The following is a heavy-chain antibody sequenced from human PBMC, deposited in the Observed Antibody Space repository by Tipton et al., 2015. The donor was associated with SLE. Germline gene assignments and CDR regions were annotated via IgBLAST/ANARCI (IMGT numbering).Heavy chain of an antibody. Sequence: QLMQSGGGLVPPGGSLRLSCGASGFSVRNSYMSWVRQAPGMGLEWVSDIYVDGVTNYADSVKGRFTVSRDNSKNTLDLQMSSLRAEDTAVYFCATSITLIFYWGQGTLVTVSS. CDR2: IYVDGVT. D-gene: IGHD3-22*01. J-gene: IGHJ4*02. V-gene: IGHV3-66*02. CDR1: GFSVRNSY. CDR3: ATSITLIFY.